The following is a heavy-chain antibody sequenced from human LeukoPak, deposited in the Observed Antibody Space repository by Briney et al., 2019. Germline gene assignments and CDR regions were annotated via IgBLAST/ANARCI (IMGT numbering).Heavy chain of an antibody. D-gene: IGHD2-2*01. J-gene: IGHJ4*02. Sequence: GGSLRLSRAASGFTFSSYAMSWVRQAPGKGLEWVSAISGSGGSTYYADSVKGRFTISRDNSKNTLYLQMNSLRAEDTAVYYCAKDGPRIVVVPAADYWGQGTLVTVSS. CDR2: ISGSGGST. V-gene: IGHV3-23*01. CDR1: GFTFSSYA. CDR3: AKDGPRIVVVPAADY.